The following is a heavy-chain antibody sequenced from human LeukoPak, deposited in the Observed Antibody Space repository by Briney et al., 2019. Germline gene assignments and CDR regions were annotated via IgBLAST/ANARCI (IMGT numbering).Heavy chain of an antibody. CDR1: GFTVSSNY. D-gene: IGHD2-15*01. Sequence: GGSLRLSCAASGFTVSSNYMSWVRQAPGKGLEWVSVIYSGGSTYYADSVKGRFTISRDNSKNTLYLQMNSLRAEDTAVYYCARDRSGSGYLDYWGQGTLVTVSS. J-gene: IGHJ4*02. CDR2: IYSGGST. CDR3: ARDRSGSGYLDY. V-gene: IGHV3-53*01.